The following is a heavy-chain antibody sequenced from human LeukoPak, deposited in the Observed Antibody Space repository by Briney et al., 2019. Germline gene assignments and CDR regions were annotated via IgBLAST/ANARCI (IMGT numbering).Heavy chain of an antibody. CDR3: AREVRGDIDY. CDR1: GYTFTSYG. Sequence: SVKVSCKASGYTFTSYGISWVRQAPGQGLEWMGGIIPIFGTANYAQKFQGRVTITTDESTSTAYMELSSLRSEDTAVYYCAREVRGDIDYWGQGTLVTVSS. D-gene: IGHD3-10*01. V-gene: IGHV1-69*05. CDR2: IIPIFGTA. J-gene: IGHJ4*02.